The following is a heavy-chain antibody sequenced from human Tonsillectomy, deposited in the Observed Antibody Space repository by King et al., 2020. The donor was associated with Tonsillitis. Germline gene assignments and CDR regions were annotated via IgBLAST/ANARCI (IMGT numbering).Heavy chain of an antibody. CDR1: GFTFSSYG. D-gene: IGHD3-22*01. J-gene: IGHJ4*02. V-gene: IGHV3-30*02. Sequence: VQLVESGGGVVQPGGSLRLSCAASGFTFSSYGMHWVRQAPGKGLEGVAFIRYDGSNKYYADSVKGRFTISRDNSKNTLYLQMNSLRAEDTAVYYCAKDQGWNYDSGGYPPGSTYGGQEPWVPVS. CDR2: IRYDGSNK. CDR3: AKDQGWNYDSGGYPPGSTY.